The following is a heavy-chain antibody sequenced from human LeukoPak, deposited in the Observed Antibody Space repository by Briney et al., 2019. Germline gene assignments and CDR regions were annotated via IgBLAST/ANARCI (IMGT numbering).Heavy chain of an antibody. J-gene: IGHJ6*03. Sequence: ASVKVSCKASGGTFSSYAISWVRQAPGQGLEWMGGIIPIFGTANYAQKFQGRVTITTDESTSTAYMELSSLRSEDTAVYYCARGRIAAAVNYYYYYMDVWGKGITVTVSS. V-gene: IGHV1-69*05. CDR3: ARGRIAAAVNYYYYYMDV. CDR2: IIPIFGTA. D-gene: IGHD6-13*01. CDR1: GGTFSSYA.